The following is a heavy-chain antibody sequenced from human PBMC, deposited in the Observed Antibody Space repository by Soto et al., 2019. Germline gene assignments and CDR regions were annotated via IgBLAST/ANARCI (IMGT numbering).Heavy chain of an antibody. D-gene: IGHD5-18*01. V-gene: IGHV1-58*01. CDR2: IVVGSGNT. J-gene: IGHJ4*02. Sequence: SVKVSCKASGFTFTNSAVQWVRQARGQRLEWIGWIVVGSGNTNYAQKFQERVTITRDMSTTTAYMELSTLRSEDTAVYYCAGDKEEIDGYRYYWGPGTLVPVSS. CDR1: GFTFTNSA. CDR3: AGDKEEIDGYRYY.